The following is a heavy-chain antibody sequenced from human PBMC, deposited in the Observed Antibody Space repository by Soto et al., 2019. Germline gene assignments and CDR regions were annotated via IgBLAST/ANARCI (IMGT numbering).Heavy chain of an antibody. D-gene: IGHD6-13*01. CDR2: IYYSGST. J-gene: IGHJ4*02. V-gene: IGHV4-31*03. CDR1: GGSISSGGYY. CDR3: ARHPILAAAGIGNFDY. Sequence: SETLSLTCTVSGGSISSGGYYWSWIRQHPGKGLEWIGYIYYSGSTYYNPSLKSRVTISVDTSKNQFSLKLSSVTAADTAVYYCARHPILAAAGIGNFDYWGQGTLVTVSS.